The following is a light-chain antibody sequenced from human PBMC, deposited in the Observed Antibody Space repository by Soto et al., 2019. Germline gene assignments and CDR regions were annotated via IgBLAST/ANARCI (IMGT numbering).Light chain of an antibody. V-gene: IGKV1-9*01. J-gene: IGKJ5*01. CDR2: GGY. CDR3: QYLNGAPTIT. CDR1: QDVSDF. Sequence: DIHLTQSPSILSASVGDRVTLTCRASQDVSDFLAWYQHTPGKAPNLLIYGGYTLQSAVPSRFSGSGSGTEFSLTTTSLQPEEFATYYCQYLNGAPTITFGQGTLLEIK.